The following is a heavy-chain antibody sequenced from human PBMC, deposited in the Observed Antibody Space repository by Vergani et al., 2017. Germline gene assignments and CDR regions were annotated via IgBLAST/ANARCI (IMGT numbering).Heavy chain of an antibody. CDR1: GFTFSSYW. CDR2: IKQDGSEK. J-gene: IGHJ1*01. D-gene: IGHD2-15*01. Sequence: EVQLVESGGGLVQPGGSLRLSCAASGFTFSSYWMSWVRQAPGKGLEWVANIKQDGSEKYYVDSVKGRFTISRDNAKNSLYLQMNSLRAEDTAVYYCARVPLVYCSGGSCYPEYFQHWGQGTLVTVSS. CDR3: ARVPLVYCSGGSCYPEYFQH. V-gene: IGHV3-7*03.